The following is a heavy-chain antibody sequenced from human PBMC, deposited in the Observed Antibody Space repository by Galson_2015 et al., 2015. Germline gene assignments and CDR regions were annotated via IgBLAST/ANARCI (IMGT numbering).Heavy chain of an antibody. Sequence: SLRLSCAASGFTFSSYAMSWVRQAPGKGLEWVSAISGSGGSTYYADSVKGRFTISRDNSKNTLYLQMNSLRAEDTAVYYCAKDRWNFDWLLWSEEDYWGQGTLVTVSS. V-gene: IGHV3-23*01. D-gene: IGHD3-9*01. CDR2: ISGSGGST. CDR1: GFTFSSYA. J-gene: IGHJ4*02. CDR3: AKDRWNFDWLLWSEEDY.